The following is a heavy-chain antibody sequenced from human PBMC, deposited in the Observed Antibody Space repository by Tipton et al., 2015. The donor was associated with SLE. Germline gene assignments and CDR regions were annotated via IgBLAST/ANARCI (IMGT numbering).Heavy chain of an antibody. CDR2: IYSTGST. CDR3: AREHRGYSNSLGY. J-gene: IGHJ1*01. D-gene: IGHD6-13*01. Sequence: TLSLTCSVSGGSTSSSRYYWNWIRQPAGKALEWIGRIYSTGSTNYNPSLQTRVTISVDTSKNQFSLKLSSVTAADTAIYYCAREHRGYSNSLGYWGQGALVTVSS. CDR1: GGSTSSSRYY. V-gene: IGHV4-61*02.